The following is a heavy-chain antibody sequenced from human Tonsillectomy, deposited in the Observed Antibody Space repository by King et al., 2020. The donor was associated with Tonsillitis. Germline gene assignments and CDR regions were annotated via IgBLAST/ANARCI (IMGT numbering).Heavy chain of an antibody. J-gene: IGHJ4*02. V-gene: IGHV1-2*02. CDR1: GYTFTDYY. Sequence: QLVQSGAEVKKFGASVKVSCKASGYTFTDYYLHWVRQAPGQGLEWMGWINPNSGSTNSAQRFQGRCTMTRATSISTAYLELSRRTSDDTAVYYCARGGPGIAARASGYYCDYWGQGTLVTVSS. CDR3: ARGGPGIAARASGYYCDY. D-gene: IGHD6-13*01. CDR2: INPNSGST.